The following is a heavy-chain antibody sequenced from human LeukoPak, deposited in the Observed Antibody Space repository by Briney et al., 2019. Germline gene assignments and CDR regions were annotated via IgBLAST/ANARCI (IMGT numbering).Heavy chain of an antibody. CDR1: GFTFSSYA. V-gene: IGHV3-23*01. D-gene: IGHD2-21*02. CDR3: AKEAAGLLYYYYGMDV. J-gene: IGHJ6*02. Sequence: GGSLRLSCAASGFTFSSYAMSWVRQAPGKGLVWVSAISGSGGSTYYADSVKGRFTISRDNSKNTLYLQMNSLRAEDTAVYYCAKEAAGLLYYYYGMDVWGQGTTVTVSS. CDR2: ISGSGGST.